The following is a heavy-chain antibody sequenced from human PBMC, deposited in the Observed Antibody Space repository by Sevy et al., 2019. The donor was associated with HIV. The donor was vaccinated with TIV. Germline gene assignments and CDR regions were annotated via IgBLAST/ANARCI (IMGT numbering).Heavy chain of an antibody. CDR3: ASCYYYDSSGYPEWEYFQH. J-gene: IGHJ1*01. V-gene: IGHV1-18*01. CDR1: GYTFTSYG. Sequence: ASVKVSCKASGYTFTSYGINWVRQAPGQGLEWMGWISAYNGNTNYAQKLQGRVTMTTDTSTSTAYMELRSLRSDDTAAYYCASCYYYDSSGYPEWEYFQHWGQGTLVTVSS. D-gene: IGHD3-22*01. CDR2: ISAYNGNT.